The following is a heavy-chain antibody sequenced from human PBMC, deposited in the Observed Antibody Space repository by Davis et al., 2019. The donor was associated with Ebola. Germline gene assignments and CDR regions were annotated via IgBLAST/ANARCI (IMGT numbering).Heavy chain of an antibody. Sequence: PSETLSLTCTVSGGSITSGDYYWSWIRQPPGKGLEWIGYIYYSGSTYYNPSLKSRVTISVDTSKNQFSLKLSSVTAADTAVYYCARHVRDGYSYGRYYYYGMDVWGQGTTVTVSS. CDR2: IYYSGST. CDR3: ARHVRDGYSYGRYYYYGMDV. CDR1: GGSITSGDYY. V-gene: IGHV4-30-4*01. J-gene: IGHJ6*02. D-gene: IGHD5-18*01.